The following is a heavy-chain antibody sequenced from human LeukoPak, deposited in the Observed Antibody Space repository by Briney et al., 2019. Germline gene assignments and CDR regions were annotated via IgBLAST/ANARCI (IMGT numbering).Heavy chain of an antibody. CDR1: GDSVSSNSAA. V-gene: IGHV6-1*01. D-gene: IGHD3-9*01. Sequence: SQTLSLTCAISGDSVSSNSAAWNWIRRSPSRGLEWLGRTYYRSRWYNDYAVSVNSRITINPDTSKNQFSLHLHSVSPEDTAVYYCARDGLTGYFIYWGQGTLVTVSS. J-gene: IGHJ4*02. CDR2: TYYRSRWYN. CDR3: ARDGLTGYFIY.